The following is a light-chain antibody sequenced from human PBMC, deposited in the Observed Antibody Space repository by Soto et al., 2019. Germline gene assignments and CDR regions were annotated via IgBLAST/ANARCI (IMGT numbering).Light chain of an antibody. V-gene: IGKV1-5*01. Sequence: DIQMTQSPSTLPASVGDRVTITCRASQSISNWLAWYQQRPGTAPKVLIYHASNLQSGVPSRFSGSGSGTDFTLTISRLEPEDFAVYYCQQYGSSHPITFGQGTRLEIK. CDR2: HAS. CDR3: QQYGSSHPIT. J-gene: IGKJ5*01. CDR1: QSISNW.